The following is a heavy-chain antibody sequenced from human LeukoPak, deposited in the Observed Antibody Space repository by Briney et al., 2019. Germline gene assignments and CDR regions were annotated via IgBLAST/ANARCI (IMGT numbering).Heavy chain of an antibody. Sequence: SETLSLTCTVSGGSISNSSYYWGWIRQPPGKGLEWIGSMYYSGSTYYNPSLKSRATISVDTSKNQFSLKLSSVTAADTAVYYCARHARMGTINPSYWGQGTLVTVSS. V-gene: IGHV4-39*01. D-gene: IGHD5-24*01. CDR1: GGSISNSSYY. CDR2: MYYSGST. CDR3: ARHARMGTINPSY. J-gene: IGHJ4*02.